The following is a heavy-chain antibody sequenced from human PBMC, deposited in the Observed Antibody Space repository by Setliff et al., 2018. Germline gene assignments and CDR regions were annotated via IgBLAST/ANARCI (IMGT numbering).Heavy chain of an antibody. CDR1: GYSISSGYY. Sequence: PSETLSLTCAVSGYSISSGYYWGWIRQPPGKGLEWIGSIYHSGSTYYNPSLKSRVTISVDTYKNQFSLKLSSVTAADTAVYYCARDLRNRGGHYFDYWGQGTLVTVSS. J-gene: IGHJ4*02. CDR2: IYHSGST. D-gene: IGHD3-16*01. CDR3: ARDLRNRGGHYFDY. V-gene: IGHV4-38-2*02.